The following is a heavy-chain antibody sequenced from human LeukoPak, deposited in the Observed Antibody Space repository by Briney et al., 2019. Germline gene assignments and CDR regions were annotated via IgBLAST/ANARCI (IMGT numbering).Heavy chain of an antibody. CDR2: IYSGGST. D-gene: IGHD3-22*01. Sequence: GGSLRLSCAASGFTVSSNYMSWARQAPGKGLEWVSVIYSGGSTYYADSVKGRFTISRDNSKNTLYLQMNSLRAEDTAVYYCARDGSSGYYASFDYWGQGTLVTVSS. V-gene: IGHV3-53*01. CDR1: GFTVSSNY. CDR3: ARDGSSGYYASFDY. J-gene: IGHJ4*02.